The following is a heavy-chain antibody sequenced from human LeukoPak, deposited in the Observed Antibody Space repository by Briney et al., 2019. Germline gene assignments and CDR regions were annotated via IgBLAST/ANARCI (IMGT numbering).Heavy chain of an antibody. J-gene: IGHJ5*02. CDR1: GGSISSSIYY. CDR2: IYTSGST. Sequence: SPTLSLTCIVSGGSISSSIYYWSWIRQPPGKGLEWIARIYTSGSTNYNPSLKSRVTISVDTSNNQFSLKLSSVTAADTAVYYCARDRPQSWFDPWGQGTLVTVSS. CDR3: ARDRPQSWFDP. V-gene: IGHV4-61*02. D-gene: IGHD7-27*01.